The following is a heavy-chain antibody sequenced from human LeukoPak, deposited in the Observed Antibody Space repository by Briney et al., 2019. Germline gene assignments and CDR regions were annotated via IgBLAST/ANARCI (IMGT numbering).Heavy chain of an antibody. CDR1: GFTFSSYG. D-gene: IGHD3-10*01. Sequence: PGGTLRLSCAASGFTFSSYGMSWVRQAPGKGLEWVGRIKSESDGGTTDYAAPVKGRFTISRDDSKNTVFLQMNSLKTEDTGVYYCTTGSLWFGEDHWGQGTLVTVSS. CDR3: TTGSLWFGEDH. J-gene: IGHJ4*02. V-gene: IGHV3-15*01. CDR2: IKSESDGGTT.